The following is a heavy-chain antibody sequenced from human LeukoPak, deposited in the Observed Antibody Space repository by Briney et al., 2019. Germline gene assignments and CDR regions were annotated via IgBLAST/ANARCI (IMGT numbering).Heavy chain of an antibody. CDR3: ARRRVPSITMIVGGYYFDY. J-gene: IGHJ4*02. V-gene: IGHV3-21*01. D-gene: IGHD3-22*01. CDR1: GFTFSSYR. Sequence: GGSLRLSCAASGFTFSSYRMNWVRQAPGKGLEWVSSISSSSSYVYYADSVKGRFTISRDNAKKSLYLQMNSLRAEDTAVYYCARRRVPSITMIVGGYYFDYWGQGTLVTVSS. CDR2: ISSSSSYV.